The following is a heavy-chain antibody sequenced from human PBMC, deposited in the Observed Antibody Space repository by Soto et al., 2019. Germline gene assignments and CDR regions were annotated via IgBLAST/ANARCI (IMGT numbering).Heavy chain of an antibody. V-gene: IGHV4-30-4*01. CDR3: ARALLTPNWFDS. J-gene: IGHJ5*01. CDR1: GGSISSADHY. CDR2: VYYRGSI. D-gene: IGHD2-15*01. Sequence: TLSLTCTVSGGSISSADHYWSWIRQPPGKGLELIGYVYYRGSIYYKPSLESRVTISIDTSKNQFSLKLTSVTAADTAMYFCARALLTPNWFDSWGQGTQVTVS.